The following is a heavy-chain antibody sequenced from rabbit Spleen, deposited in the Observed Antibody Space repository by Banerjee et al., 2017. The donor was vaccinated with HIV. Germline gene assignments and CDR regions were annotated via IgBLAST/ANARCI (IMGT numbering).Heavy chain of an antibody. CDR1: GIDFSSDG. J-gene: IGHJ4*01. CDR2: IYAGSRGFT. D-gene: IGHD6-1*01. Sequence: QEQLVESGGGLVTLGGSLKLSCTVSGIDFSSDGIVWVRQAPGKGLEWIAWIYAGSRGFTYYASLAKGLFTISKPSSTTVTLLMTSLTAAVTANYCCAISAGHANAGDAYFNFWGPGTLVTVS. CDR3: AISAGHANAGDAYFNF. V-gene: IGHV1S45*01.